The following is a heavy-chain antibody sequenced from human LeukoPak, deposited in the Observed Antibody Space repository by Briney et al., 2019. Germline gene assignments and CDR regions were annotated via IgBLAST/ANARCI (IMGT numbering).Heavy chain of an antibody. CDR2: IYYSGST. J-gene: IGHJ3*02. V-gene: IGHV4-59*01. CDR1: GGSISSYY. CDR3: ARARKSGGKGAFDI. D-gene: IGHD1-14*01. Sequence: SETLSLTCTVSGGSISSYYWSWIRQPPGKGLEWIGYIYYSGSTNYNPSLKSRVTISVDTSKNQFSLKLSSVTAADTAVYCCARARKSGGKGAFDIWGQGTMVTVSS.